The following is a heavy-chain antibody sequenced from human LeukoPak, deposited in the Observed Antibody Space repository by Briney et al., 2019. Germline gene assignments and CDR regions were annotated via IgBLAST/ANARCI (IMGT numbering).Heavy chain of an antibody. Sequence: PGGSLRLSCAPSGFTFSSYSMNWVRQAPGKGLEWVSSISSTSSYIYYADSVKGRFTISRDSASLYLQMNSLRAEDTAVYYCARAPRGGYSGSYLDYWGQGTLVTVSS. V-gene: IGHV3-21*01. CDR2: ISSTSSYI. J-gene: IGHJ4*02. CDR3: ARAPRGGYSGSYLDY. D-gene: IGHD1-26*01. CDR1: GFTFSSYS.